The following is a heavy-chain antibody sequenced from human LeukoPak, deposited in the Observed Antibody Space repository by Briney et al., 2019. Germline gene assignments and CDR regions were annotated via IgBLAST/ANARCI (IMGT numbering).Heavy chain of an antibody. CDR3: ARQGSNSSGWYPVDD. Sequence: PSLKASCKTSGYTSTALHIHGLRYAPGQGLDWMGWLSTYSGGGKEAPTCQARVTLTRLTSISTAYLALSSLTSDDTAVYFCARQGSNSSGWYPVDDWGQGTLVTVSS. V-gene: IGHV1-2*02. D-gene: IGHD6-19*01. CDR2: LSTYSGGG. J-gene: IGHJ4*02. CDR1: GYTSTALH.